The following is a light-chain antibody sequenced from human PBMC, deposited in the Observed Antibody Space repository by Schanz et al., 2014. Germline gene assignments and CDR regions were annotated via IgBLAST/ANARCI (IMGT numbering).Light chain of an antibody. CDR1: SSDIGRYDH. V-gene: IGLV2-8*01. CDR2: GVT. Sequence: QSALTQPPSASGSPGQSVTISCTGTSSDIGRYDHVSWYQQHPGKAPKLIIYGVTKRPSGVPDRFSASKSGNTASLTVSGLQAEDEADYYCCSYAGSTNLRFGGGTKLTVL. J-gene: IGLJ3*02. CDR3: CSYAGSTNLR.